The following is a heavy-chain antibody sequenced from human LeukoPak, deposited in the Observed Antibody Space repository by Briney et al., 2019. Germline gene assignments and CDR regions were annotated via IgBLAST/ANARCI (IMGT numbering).Heavy chain of an antibody. J-gene: IGHJ3*02. CDR1: GFTFDDYG. V-gene: IGHV3-74*01. CDR3: ARDLVPDGYNYGDAFDI. Sequence: GGSLRLSCAASGFTFDDYGMSWVRQAPGKGLEWVSRINSDGSSTSYADSVKGRFTISRDNAKNTLYLQMNSLRAEDTAVYYCARDLVPDGYNYGDAFDIWGRGTMVTVSS. CDR2: INSDGSST. D-gene: IGHD5-24*01.